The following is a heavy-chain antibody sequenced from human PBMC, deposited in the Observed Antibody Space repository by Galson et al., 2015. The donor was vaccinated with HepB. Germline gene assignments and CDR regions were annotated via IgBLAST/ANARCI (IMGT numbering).Heavy chain of an antibody. J-gene: IGHJ4*02. CDR3: ARDGKAARPYYFDY. Sequence: SLRLSCAASGFTFSSYAMHWVRQAPGKGLEWVAVISYDGSNKYYADSVKGRFTISRDNSKNTLYLQMNSLRAEDTAVYYCARDGKAARPYYFDYWGQGTLVTVSS. V-gene: IGHV3-30-3*01. D-gene: IGHD6-6*01. CDR2: ISYDGSNK. CDR1: GFTFSSYA.